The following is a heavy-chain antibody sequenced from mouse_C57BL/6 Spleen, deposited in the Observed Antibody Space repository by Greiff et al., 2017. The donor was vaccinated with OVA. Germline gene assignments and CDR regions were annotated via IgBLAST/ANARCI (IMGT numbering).Heavy chain of an antibody. J-gene: IGHJ1*03. CDR2: INPNNGGT. CDR1: GYTFTDYN. D-gene: IGHD1-1*01. Sequence: EVQLVESGPELVKPGASVKIPCKASGYTFTDYNMDWVKQSHGKSLEWIGDINPNNGGTIYNQKFKGKATLTVDKSSSTAYMELRSLTSEDTAVYYCARGDYYYGSSYGYFDVWGTGTTVTVSS. CDR3: ARGDYYYGSSYGYFDV. V-gene: IGHV1-18*01.